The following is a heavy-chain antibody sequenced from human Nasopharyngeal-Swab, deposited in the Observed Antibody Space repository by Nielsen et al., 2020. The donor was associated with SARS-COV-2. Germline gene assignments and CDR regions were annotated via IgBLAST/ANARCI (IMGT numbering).Heavy chain of an antibody. D-gene: IGHD2-15*01. CDR3: ARATPTYSGGDFDY. CDR1: GSTVSSNY. CDR2: IYSGGST. Sequence: WGSLRLSCAASGSTVSSNYMSWVLQAPGKGLEWVSVIYSGGSTYYADSVKGRFTISRDNSKNTLYLQMNSLRAEDTAVYYCARATPTYSGGDFDYWGQGTLVTVSS. J-gene: IGHJ4*02. V-gene: IGHV3-53*01.